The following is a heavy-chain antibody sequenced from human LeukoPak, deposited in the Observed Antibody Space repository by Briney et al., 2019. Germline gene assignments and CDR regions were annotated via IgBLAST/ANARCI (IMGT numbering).Heavy chain of an antibody. CDR3: AKYGSGTYYNGLH. CDR2: ISVSGENT. CDR1: GFTFSSYA. V-gene: IGHV3-23*01. Sequence: GGSLRLSCAASGFTFSSYAMTWVRQAPGKGLQWVSTISVSGENTYYADSVKGRFTTSRDISKSTLYLQMNSLRDEDTALYYCAKYGSGTYYNGLHWGQGTLVTVSS. J-gene: IGHJ4*02. D-gene: IGHD3-10*01.